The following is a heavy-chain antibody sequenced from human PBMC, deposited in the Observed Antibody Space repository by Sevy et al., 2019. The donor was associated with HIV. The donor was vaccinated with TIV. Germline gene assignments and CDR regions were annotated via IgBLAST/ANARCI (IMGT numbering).Heavy chain of an antibody. Sequence: ASVKVSCKASGYTFTSYDINWVRQATGQGLEWMGWMNPNSGNTGYAQKFQGRVTMTRNTSISTAYMELSSLRSEDTAVYYCAGGMAAASDMDVWGQGTTVTVSS. D-gene: IGHD6-13*01. CDR1: GYTFTSYD. J-gene: IGHJ6*02. CDR3: AGGMAAASDMDV. V-gene: IGHV1-8*01. CDR2: MNPNSGNT.